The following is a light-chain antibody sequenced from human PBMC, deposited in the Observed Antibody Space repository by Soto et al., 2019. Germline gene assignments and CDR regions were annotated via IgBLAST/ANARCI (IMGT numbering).Light chain of an antibody. Sequence: LTQPASVSGSPGQSITISCTGTSSDVGGYNYVSWYQQHPGKAPKLMIYEVSNRPSGVSNRFSGSKSGNTASLTISGLQAEDEADYDCSSYTSSSTNVFGTGTKVTV. CDR1: SSDVGGYNY. V-gene: IGLV2-14*01. CDR3: SSYTSSSTNV. CDR2: EVS. J-gene: IGLJ1*01.